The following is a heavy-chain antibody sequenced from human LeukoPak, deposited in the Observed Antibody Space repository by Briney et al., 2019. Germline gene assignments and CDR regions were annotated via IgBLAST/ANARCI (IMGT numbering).Heavy chain of an antibody. J-gene: IGHJ4*02. CDR1: GFTFSSCG. Sequence: SGGSLRLSCAASGFTFSSCGFNWVRQAPGKGLEWVSSIGPTGTDRYYADSVRGRFTISRDNAKNSMYLQMDSLRDENTAVYYCATETIGRHYDYWGQGTLLTVSS. CDR3: ATETIGRHYDY. V-gene: IGHV3-21*01. D-gene: IGHD1-14*01. CDR2: IGPTGTDR.